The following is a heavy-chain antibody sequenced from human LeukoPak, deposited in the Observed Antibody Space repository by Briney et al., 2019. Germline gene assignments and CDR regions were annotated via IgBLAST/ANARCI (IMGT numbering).Heavy chain of an antibody. CDR3: VRGGIQVSGIDAFDI. CDR2: IGIADDT. J-gene: IGHJ3*02. Sequence: GGSLRLSCAASGFTFRNYDMHWVRQFPGRGLEWVSAIGIADDTHYPDSVKGRFTISRENAKNPSYLQMNSLRDGDTAVYYCVRGGIQVSGIDAFDIWGQGTMVTVSS. V-gene: IGHV3-13*01. CDR1: GFTFRNYD. D-gene: IGHD5/OR15-5a*01.